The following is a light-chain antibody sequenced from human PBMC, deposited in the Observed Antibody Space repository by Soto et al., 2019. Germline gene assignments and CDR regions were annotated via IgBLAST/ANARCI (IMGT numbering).Light chain of an antibody. CDR3: QQRSNWLIS. CDR1: QSVRRH. J-gene: IGKJ3*01. CDR2: GGS. V-gene: IGKV3-11*01. Sequence: EIVMTQSPATLSVSPGEGATLSCRASQSVRRHLALYQQKPGQAPRLLIYGGSHRAAGIPSRFSGSGSGTDFTLTISGLEPEDFAVYYCQQRSNWLISFGPGTKVDIK.